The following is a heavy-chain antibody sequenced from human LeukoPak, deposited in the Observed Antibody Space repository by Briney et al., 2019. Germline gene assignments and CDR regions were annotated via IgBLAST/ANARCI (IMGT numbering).Heavy chain of an antibody. V-gene: IGHV3-7*01. D-gene: IGHD3-10*01. CDR3: ARAKDYGTGNYYYYGMDV. Sequence: GGSLRLSCAASGFTFSSYWMSWVRQAPGKGLEWVANIKQDGSEKYYVDSVKGRFTISRDNAKNSLYLQMNSLRAEDTAVYYCARAKDYGTGNYYYYGMDVWGQGTTVTVSS. CDR2: IKQDGSEK. J-gene: IGHJ6*02. CDR1: GFTFSSYW.